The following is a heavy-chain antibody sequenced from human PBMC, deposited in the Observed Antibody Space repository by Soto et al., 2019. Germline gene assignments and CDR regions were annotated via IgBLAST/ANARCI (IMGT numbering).Heavy chain of an antibody. CDR3: AKTRQYCSGGSCPPYYYYYYMDV. CDR1: GFTFSSYA. Sequence: WGSLTLSCAASGFTFSSYAMSWVRQAPGKGLEWVSAISGSGGSTYYADSVKGRFTISRDNSKNTLYLQMNSLRAEDTAVYYCAKTRQYCSGGSCPPYYYYYYMDVWGKGTTVTVSS. V-gene: IGHV3-23*01. J-gene: IGHJ6*03. CDR2: ISGSGGST. D-gene: IGHD2-15*01.